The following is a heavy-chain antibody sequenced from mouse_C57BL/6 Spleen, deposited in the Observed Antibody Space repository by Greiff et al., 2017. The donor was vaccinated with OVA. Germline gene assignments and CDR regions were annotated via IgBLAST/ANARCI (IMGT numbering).Heavy chain of an antibody. CDR1: GFTFSNYW. CDR3: TTYYGSSYAMCY. V-gene: IGHV6-3*01. D-gene: IGHD1-1*01. J-gene: IGHJ4*01. CDR2: IRLKSDNYAT. Sequence: EVQLQESGGGLVQPGGSMKLSCVASGFTFSNYWMNWVRQSPEKGLEWVAQIRLKSDNYATHYAESVKGRFTISRDDYKSSVYLQMNNLRAEDTGIYYCTTYYGSSYAMCYWGQGTSVTVSS.